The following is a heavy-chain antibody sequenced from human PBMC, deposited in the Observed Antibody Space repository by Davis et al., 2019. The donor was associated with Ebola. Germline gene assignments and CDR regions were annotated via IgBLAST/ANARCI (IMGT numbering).Heavy chain of an antibody. CDR1: GYTFTNYG. CDR3: ARATVITSGRERWFDP. J-gene: IGHJ5*02. V-gene: IGHV1-18*01. D-gene: IGHD3-16*01. Sequence: ASVKVSCKASGYTFTNYGISWVRQAPGQGLEWMGWISAYNGNTVYAQKFKGRVIMTTDTSTNTTYMEVTSLRSDETAVYYCARATVITSGRERWFDPWGQGTLVTVSS. CDR2: ISAYNGNT.